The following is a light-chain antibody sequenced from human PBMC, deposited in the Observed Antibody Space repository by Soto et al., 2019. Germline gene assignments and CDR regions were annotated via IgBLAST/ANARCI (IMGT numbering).Light chain of an antibody. CDR3: QEYDGAPPIT. Sequence: EIVLAQSPGTLSLSPGERATLSCRASQSVTKNNLNWYQQKPGQPPRLLIYGASIRASVTPERFKGRGCGTDVTLTISRMGPEDFAVYYCQEYDGAPPITFGRGTRLEIK. V-gene: IGKV3-20*01. CDR2: GAS. CDR1: QSVTKNN. J-gene: IGKJ5*01.